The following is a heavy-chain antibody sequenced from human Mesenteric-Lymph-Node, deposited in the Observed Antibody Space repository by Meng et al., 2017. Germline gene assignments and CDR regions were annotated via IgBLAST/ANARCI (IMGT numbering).Heavy chain of an antibody. J-gene: IGHJ2*01. Sequence: LQRWCDGMVTHSVSLSVSCAVYGGPFRGYFWRWNRQPPGKGLEWIGEINHSGSTNYNPSLKSRFTISVDTSKNQFSLKLSSVTAADTALYYCARKVATNLDLWGRGTLVTVSS. CDR2: INHSGST. V-gene: IGHV4-34*01. CDR3: ARKVATNLDL. CDR1: GGPFRGYF. D-gene: IGHD5-12*01.